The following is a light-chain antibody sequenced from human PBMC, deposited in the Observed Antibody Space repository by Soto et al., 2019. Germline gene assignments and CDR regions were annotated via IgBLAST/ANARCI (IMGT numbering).Light chain of an antibody. J-gene: IGLJ3*02. CDR2: EVT. Sequence: QSVLTQPPSASGSPGQSVTISCTGTSSDVGAYKYVSWYQQYPGKAPKLMIYEVTKRPSGVPDRFSGSKSGNTASLTVSGLQAADEADYYCASYVGNAIWVFGGGTKVTVL. CDR3: ASYVGNAIWV. CDR1: SSDVGAYKY. V-gene: IGLV2-8*01.